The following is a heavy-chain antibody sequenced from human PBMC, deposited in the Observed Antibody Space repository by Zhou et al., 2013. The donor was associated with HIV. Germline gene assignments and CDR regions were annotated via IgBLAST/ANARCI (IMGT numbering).Heavy chain of an antibody. CDR3: ARVAISGGGQWLVQSFDS. V-gene: IGHV1-18*01. Sequence: QVQLVQSGAEVKKPGASVKVSCKASGYTFINHAITWVRQAPGQGLQWMGWISVYNGDTNYAQKLHGRVTMTTNTSTSTAYMELRSLTSDDTALYYCARVAISGGGQWLVQSFDSWGQGTLVTVSS. D-gene: IGHD6-19*01. J-gene: IGHJ4*02. CDR2: ISVYNGDT. CDR1: GYTFINHA.